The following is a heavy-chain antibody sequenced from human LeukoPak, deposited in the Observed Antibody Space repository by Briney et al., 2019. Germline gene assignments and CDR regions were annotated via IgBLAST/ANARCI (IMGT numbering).Heavy chain of an antibody. CDR2: IGTAGDT. CDR1: GFTFSSYD. CDR3: AREAWGYDSSGYYVSGAFDI. J-gene: IGHJ3*02. V-gene: IGHV3-13*01. D-gene: IGHD3-22*01. Sequence: PGGSLRLSCAASGFTFSSYDMHWVRQATGKGLEWVSAIGTAGDTYYPGSVKGRFTISRENAKNSLYLQMNSLRAGDTAVYYCAREAWGYDSSGYYVSGAFDIWGQGTMVTVSS.